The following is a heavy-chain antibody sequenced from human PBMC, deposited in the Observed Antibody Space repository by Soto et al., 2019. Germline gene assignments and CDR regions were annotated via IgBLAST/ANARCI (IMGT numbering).Heavy chain of an antibody. D-gene: IGHD2-21*01. CDR3: GRVVEGATRHTDPDS. CDR1: GVSIHNSHSF. V-gene: IGHV4-39*01. Sequence: ETLSLTCTVSGVSIHNSHSFWAWIRQPPGKGLQFIASVYHNGGAHYNSSLKSRVTISVDTANNQVSLRMRSLTAADTAFYYCGRVVEGATRHTDPDSWGQGILVTVSS. CDR2: VYHNGGA. J-gene: IGHJ5*01.